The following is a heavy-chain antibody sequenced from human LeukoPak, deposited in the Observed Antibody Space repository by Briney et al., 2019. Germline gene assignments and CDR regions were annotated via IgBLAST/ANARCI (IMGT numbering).Heavy chain of an antibody. D-gene: IGHD5-18*01. CDR3: ARASGEWIQLPPDY. V-gene: IGHV3-48*03. J-gene: IGHJ4*02. CDR2: ISSSGSTI. Sequence: GGSLRLSCAASGFTFSSYEMNWVRQAPGKGLEWVSYISSSGSTIYYADSVKGRFTISRDNAKNSLYLQMNSLRVEDTAVYYCARASGEWIQLPPDYWGQGTLVTVSS. CDR1: GFTFSSYE.